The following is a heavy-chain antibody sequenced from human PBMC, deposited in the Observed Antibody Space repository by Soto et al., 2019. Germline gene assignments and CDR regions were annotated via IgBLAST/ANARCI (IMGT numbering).Heavy chain of an antibody. V-gene: IGHV3-23*01. CDR2: ISGCGGST. Sequence: EVQLLESGGGLVQPGGSLRLSCAASGFTFSIYAMNWVRQAPGKGLEWVSAISGCGGSTYYADSVKGRFTTSRDNSKNSLYLQMNSLRAEDTAVYYCARRTVGWYFDLWGLGTLVTVSS. J-gene: IGHJ2*01. CDR1: GFTFSIYA. CDR3: ARRTVGWYFDL. D-gene: IGHD4-17*01.